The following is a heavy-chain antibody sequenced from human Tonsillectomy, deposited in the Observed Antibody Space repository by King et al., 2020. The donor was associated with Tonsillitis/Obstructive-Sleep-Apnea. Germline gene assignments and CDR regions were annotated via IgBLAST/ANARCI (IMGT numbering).Heavy chain of an antibody. V-gene: IGHV4-34*01. J-gene: IGHJ4*02. D-gene: IGHD2-8*02. CDR3: ARGLGECTGGVCYTGRYYFDY. CDR1: GGSFSGYY. CDR2: INHSGST. Sequence: VQLQQWGAGLLKPSETLSLTCAVYGGSFSGYYWSWIRQPPGKGLEWIGSINHSGSTNYNPSLKSRVTISVDTSKNQFSLKLSSVTAADTAVYYCARGLGECTGGVCYTGRYYFDYWGQGTLVTVSS.